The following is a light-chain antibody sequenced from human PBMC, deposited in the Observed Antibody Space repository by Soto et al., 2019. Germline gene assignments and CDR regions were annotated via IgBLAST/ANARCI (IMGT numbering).Light chain of an antibody. J-gene: IGKJ1*01. V-gene: IGKV3-15*01. Sequence: EIVMTQSPATLSVTPGERATLSCRASQSVSSNLAWYQQKPGQAPRLPIYGPSTRATGIPARFSGSGSGTEFILTISILQSEDFAVYYCQQYNNWWTFGQGTKVDI. CDR1: QSVSSN. CDR3: QQYNNWWT. CDR2: GPS.